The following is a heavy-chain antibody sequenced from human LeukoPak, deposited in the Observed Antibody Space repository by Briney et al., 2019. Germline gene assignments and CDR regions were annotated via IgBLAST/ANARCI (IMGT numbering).Heavy chain of an antibody. CDR1: GFTFSNYA. J-gene: IGHJ4*02. Sequence: PGGSLRLSCAASGFTFSNYAMSWVRQAPGKGLEWVSGISGSGDNTYYADSVKGRFTISRDNSKNTLYLQMNSLRAEDTALYYCATSSGWYPKYFDYWGQGTLVTVSS. CDR3: ATSSGWYPKYFDY. V-gene: IGHV3-23*01. D-gene: IGHD6-19*01. CDR2: ISGSGDNT.